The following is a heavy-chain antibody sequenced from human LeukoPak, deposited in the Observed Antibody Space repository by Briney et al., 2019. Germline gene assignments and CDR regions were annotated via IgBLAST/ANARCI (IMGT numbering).Heavy chain of an antibody. Sequence: GGSLRLSCVASGFAFSAFAISWVRQAPGKGLEWVSAVSGSGGRTFYADSVRGRFTISRDNSKKTVFLQMDSLRAEDTAVYYCAKGGAAMTDAPHGDVVTTTLDGFDIWGQGTIDTVSS. J-gene: IGHJ3*02. V-gene: IGHV3-23*01. CDR1: GFAFSAFA. CDR2: VSGSGGRT. CDR3: AKGGAAMTDAPHGDVVTTTLDGFDI. D-gene: IGHD2-21*02.